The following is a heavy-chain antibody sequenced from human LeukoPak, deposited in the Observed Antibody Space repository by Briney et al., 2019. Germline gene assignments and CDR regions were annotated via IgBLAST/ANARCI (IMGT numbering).Heavy chain of an antibody. CDR1: GGSISSYY. CDR2: IYTSGST. V-gene: IGHV4-4*07. D-gene: IGHD6-6*01. J-gene: IGHJ5*02. CDR3: ARGHGAARPRLFWFDP. Sequence: SETLSLTCTVSGGSISSYYWSWIRQPAGKGLEWIGRIYTSGSTNYNPSLKSRVTISVDTSKNQFSLKLSSVTAADTAVYYCARGHGAARPRLFWFDPWGQGTLVTVSS.